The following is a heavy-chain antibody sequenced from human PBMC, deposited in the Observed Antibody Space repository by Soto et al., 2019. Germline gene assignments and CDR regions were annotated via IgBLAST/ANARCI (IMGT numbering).Heavy chain of an antibody. CDR2: IYYSGST. D-gene: IGHD3-22*01. V-gene: IGHV4-59*01. CDR3: AREGSFGYYYDSRGYFDY. Sequence: SETLSLTCTVSGVSISSYYWSWIRQPPGKGLEWIGYIYYSGSTNYNPSLKSRVTISVDTSKNQFSLKLSSVTAADTAVYYCAREGSFGYYYDSRGYFDYWGQGTLVTVSS. CDR1: GVSISSYY. J-gene: IGHJ4*02.